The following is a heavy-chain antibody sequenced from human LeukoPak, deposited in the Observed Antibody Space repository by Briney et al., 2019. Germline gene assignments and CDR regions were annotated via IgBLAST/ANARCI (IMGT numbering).Heavy chain of an antibody. D-gene: IGHD4-17*01. J-gene: IGHJ4*02. CDR3: ARATHDYDDPTNFDFDY. CDR1: GGSISSSSYY. CDR2: IYYSGST. V-gene: IGHV4-61*01. Sequence: SETLSLTCTVSGGSISSSSYYWSWIRQPPGKGLEWIGYIYYSGSTNYNPSLKSRVTISVDTSKNQFSLKLSSVTAADTAVYYCARATHDYDDPTNFDFDYWGQGTLVTVSS.